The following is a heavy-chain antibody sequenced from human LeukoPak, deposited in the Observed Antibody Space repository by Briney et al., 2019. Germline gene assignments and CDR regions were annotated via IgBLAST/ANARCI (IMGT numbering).Heavy chain of an antibody. CDR2: ISSGSSYI. CDR3: ARSKGSSFRSPFDY. Sequence: PGGSLRLSCAASGFTFSSYSMNWVRQAPGKGLEWVSSISSGSSYIYYADSVKGRFTISRDNAKNSLYLQMNSLRAEDTAVYYCARSKGSSFRSPFDYWGQGTLVTVSS. J-gene: IGHJ4*02. CDR1: GFTFSSYS. V-gene: IGHV3-21*01. D-gene: IGHD6-6*01.